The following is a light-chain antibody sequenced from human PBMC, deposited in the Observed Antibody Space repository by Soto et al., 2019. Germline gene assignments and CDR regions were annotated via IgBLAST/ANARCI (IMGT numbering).Light chain of an antibody. Sequence: EIVLTQSPGTLSLSPGERATLSCRASQSVSSSYLAWYQQKPGQAPRLVIYGASNRAAGIPARFSGSGSGTEFTLTISSLQSEDFAVYYCQQYNNWPPWTFGQGTKVDI. CDR3: QQYNNWPPWT. CDR2: GAS. J-gene: IGKJ1*01. V-gene: IGKV3D-15*01. CDR1: QSVSSSY.